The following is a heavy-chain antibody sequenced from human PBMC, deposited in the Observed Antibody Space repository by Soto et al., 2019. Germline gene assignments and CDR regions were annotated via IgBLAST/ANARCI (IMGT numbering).Heavy chain of an antibody. V-gene: IGHV1-3*01. CDR2: IDPGSGKA. D-gene: IGHD2-8*01. Sequence: QVQLVQSGAEVKKPGASVRVSCKPSGYTLTNYAIHWVRQAAGQSLEWLAWIDPGSGKATYSQKVQGRLIVTRDSSASTFYMDLSSLTSEDTAVYFCTRELNGGNPFDHWGQGVLVTVSS. J-gene: IGHJ4*02. CDR1: GYTLTNYA. CDR3: TRELNGGNPFDH.